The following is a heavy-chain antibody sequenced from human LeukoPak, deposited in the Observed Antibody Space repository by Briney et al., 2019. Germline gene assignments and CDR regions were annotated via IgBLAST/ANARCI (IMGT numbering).Heavy chain of an antibody. Sequence: SETLSLTCTVSGGSISSYYWSWIRQPPGKGLEWIGYIYYSGSTNYNPSLKSRVTISVDTFKNQFSLKLSSVTAADTAVYYCARVPGYDILTGYSYYYYYMDVWGKGTTVTVSS. J-gene: IGHJ6*03. V-gene: IGHV4-59*01. CDR2: IYYSGST. CDR3: ARVPGYDILTGYSYYYYYMDV. D-gene: IGHD3-9*01. CDR1: GGSISSYY.